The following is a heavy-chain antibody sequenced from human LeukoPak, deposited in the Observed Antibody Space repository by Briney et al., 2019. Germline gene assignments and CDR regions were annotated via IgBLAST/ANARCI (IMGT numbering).Heavy chain of an antibody. CDR1: GGSISSGGYS. CDR2: IYHSGST. Sequence: SETLSLTCAVSGGSISSGGYSWSWIRQPPGTGLEWIGYIYHSGSTYYNPSLKSRVTISVDRSKNQFSLKLSSVTAADTAVYYCARCYYDSSGYSDGWFDPWGQGTLVTVSS. CDR3: ARCYYDSSGYSDGWFDP. D-gene: IGHD3-22*01. V-gene: IGHV4-30-2*01. J-gene: IGHJ5*02.